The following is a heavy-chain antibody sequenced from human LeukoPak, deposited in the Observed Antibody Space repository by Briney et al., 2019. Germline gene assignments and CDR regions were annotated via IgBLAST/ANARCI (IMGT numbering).Heavy chain of an antibody. D-gene: IGHD2-2*01. V-gene: IGHV3-23*01. CDR2: ISGSGSNT. CDR1: GFTSSSYA. CDR3: ARDQYQLLLMYYYYYYMDV. J-gene: IGHJ6*03. Sequence: PGGSLRLSCAASGFTSSSYAMSWVRQAPGEGLEWVAAISGSGSNTFYADSVKGRFTISRDNSKNSLYLQMNSLRAEDTAVYYCARDQYQLLLMYYYYYYMDVWGKGTTVTVSS.